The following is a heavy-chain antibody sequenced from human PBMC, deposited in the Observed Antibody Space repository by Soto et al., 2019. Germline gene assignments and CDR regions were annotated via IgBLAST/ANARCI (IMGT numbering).Heavy chain of an antibody. V-gene: IGHV4-59*01. Sequence: PSETLSLTCTVSGGSISSYYWSWIRQPPGKGLEWIGYIYYSGSTNYNPSLKSRVTISVDTSKNQFSLKLSSVTAADTAVCYCARVRWFPHHYYYYGMDVWGQGTTVTVSS. D-gene: IGHD3-10*01. CDR1: GGSISSYY. J-gene: IGHJ6*02. CDR3: ARVRWFPHHYYYYGMDV. CDR2: IYYSGST.